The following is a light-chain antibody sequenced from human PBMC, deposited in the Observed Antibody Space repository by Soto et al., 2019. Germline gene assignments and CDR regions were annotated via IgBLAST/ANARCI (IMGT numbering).Light chain of an antibody. CDR2: EVS. V-gene: IGLV2-14*01. J-gene: IGLJ1*01. CDR3: SSYAVNRTYV. CDR1: SSDVGGYNY. Sequence: SALTQPASVPGTLGQSITISCTGTSSDVGGYNYVSWYQQHPDKAPKLIISEVSDRPSGVSHRFSGSKTGNTASLTISGLLAEDEADYYCSSYAVNRTYVFGSGTKVTVL.